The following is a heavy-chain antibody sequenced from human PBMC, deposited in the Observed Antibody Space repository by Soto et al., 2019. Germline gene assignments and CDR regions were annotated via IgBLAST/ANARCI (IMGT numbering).Heavy chain of an antibody. V-gene: IGHV1-8*01. CDR2: MNPNSGNT. J-gene: IGHJ6*03. CDR1: GYTFTSYD. Sequence: ASVKVSCKASGYTFTSYDINWVRQATGQGLEWMGWMNPNSGNTGYAQKFQGRVTMTRNTSISTAYMELSSLRSEDTAVYYCARARIPAASRYYYYYYMDVWGKGTTVTVSS. D-gene: IGHD2-2*01. CDR3: ARARIPAASRYYYYYYMDV.